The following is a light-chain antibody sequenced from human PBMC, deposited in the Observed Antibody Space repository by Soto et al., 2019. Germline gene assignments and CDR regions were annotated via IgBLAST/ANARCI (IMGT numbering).Light chain of an antibody. CDR1: QSVSGN. CDR2: GAS. CDR3: QQYNNWPPA. Sequence: EIVMAQSPATLSVSPGERATLSCRASQSVSGNLAWYQQKPGQAPRLLIYGASTRATGIPARFSGSGSGTEFTLTIRRLQSEDFAVYYCQQYNNWPPAFGQGTKVEIK. V-gene: IGKV3-15*01. J-gene: IGKJ1*01.